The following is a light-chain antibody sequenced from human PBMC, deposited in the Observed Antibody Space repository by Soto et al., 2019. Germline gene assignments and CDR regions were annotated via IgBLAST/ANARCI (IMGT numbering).Light chain of an antibody. CDR2: GAS. J-gene: IGKJ1*01. CDR3: QQYGSSPWT. Sequence: EIVLTQSPGTLSLSPGEGATLSCRASQSVSSSFLAWYQQKPGQAPRLLIYGASSRATGIPDRFRGSASGTDFTLTISRLEPEDFVLYYCQQYGSSPWTFGQGTKVEIK. V-gene: IGKV3-20*01. CDR1: QSVSSSF.